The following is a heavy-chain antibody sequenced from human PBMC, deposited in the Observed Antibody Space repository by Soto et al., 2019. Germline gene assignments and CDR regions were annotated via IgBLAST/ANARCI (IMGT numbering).Heavy chain of an antibody. J-gene: IGHJ4*02. D-gene: IGHD3-9*01. CDR1: GFTFSNYA. CDR3: AKDSRVLRYFDWHLDY. V-gene: IGHV3-23*01. CDR2: VSGSGDST. Sequence: VQLLESGGGLVQPGGSLRLSCAASGFTFSNYAMSWVRQAPGKGLEWVSAVSGSGDSTDYVDSVKGRFTISRDNSKNTLYLQMSSLRADDTAVYYCAKDSRVLRYFDWHLDYWGQGTLVTVSS.